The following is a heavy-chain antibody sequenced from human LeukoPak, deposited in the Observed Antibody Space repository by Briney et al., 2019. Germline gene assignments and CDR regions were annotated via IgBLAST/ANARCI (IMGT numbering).Heavy chain of an antibody. CDR3: ARGYSSSWYPNWFDP. V-gene: IGHV4-38-2*02. CDR2: IYHSGSS. D-gene: IGHD6-13*01. CDR1: GYSISSGYY. J-gene: IGHJ5*02. Sequence: SETLSLTCTVSGYSISSGYYWGWIRQPPGKGLEWIGSIYHSGSSYYNPSLDSRVTISVDTSKNQFSLKLSSVTAADTAVYYCARGYSSSWYPNWFDPWGQGTLVTVSS.